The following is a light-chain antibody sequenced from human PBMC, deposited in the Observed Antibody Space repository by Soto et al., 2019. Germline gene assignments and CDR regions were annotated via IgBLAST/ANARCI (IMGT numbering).Light chain of an antibody. CDR2: DAS. Sequence: EILLTQSPDTLSLSPGERSTLSCRASQSVSSYLAWYQQRPGQAPRLLIYDASTRATGIPARFSGSGSGTDFTLTISSLEPEDFAVYYCQQRSNWPSVTFGQGTRLEIK. V-gene: IGKV3-11*01. CDR3: QQRSNWPSVT. J-gene: IGKJ5*01. CDR1: QSVSSY.